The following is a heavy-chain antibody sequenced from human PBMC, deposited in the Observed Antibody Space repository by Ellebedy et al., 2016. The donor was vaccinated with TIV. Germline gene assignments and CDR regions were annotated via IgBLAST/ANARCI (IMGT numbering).Heavy chain of an antibody. J-gene: IGHJ4*02. CDR1: GFTFSAYD. D-gene: IGHD2-2*02. CDR3: ASGGCTSTTCYNGKDFTY. CDR2: IGTAGDS. Sequence: GGSLRLSXEASGFTFSAYDMHWVRQVTGKGLEWVSGIGTAGDSSYPGSLRGRFSISRDNAKHSLYLQLSGLRAGDTAVYFCASGGCTSTTCYNGKDFTYWGQGTLVTVSS. V-gene: IGHV3-13*01.